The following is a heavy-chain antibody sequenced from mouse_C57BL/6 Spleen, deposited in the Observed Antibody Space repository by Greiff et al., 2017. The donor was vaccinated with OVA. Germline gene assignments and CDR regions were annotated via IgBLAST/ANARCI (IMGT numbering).Heavy chain of an antibody. J-gene: IGHJ1*03. CDR2: INPSTGGT. Sequence: EVQLQQSGPELVKPGASVKISCKASGYSFTGYYMHWVKQSSEKSLEWIGEINPSTGGTSYNQKFKGKATLTVDKSSSTAYMQLKNLTSEDSAVYYCARWKDGYWYFDVWGTGTTVTVSS. CDR1: GYSFTGYY. D-gene: IGHD2-3*01. V-gene: IGHV1-43*01. CDR3: ARWKDGYWYFDV.